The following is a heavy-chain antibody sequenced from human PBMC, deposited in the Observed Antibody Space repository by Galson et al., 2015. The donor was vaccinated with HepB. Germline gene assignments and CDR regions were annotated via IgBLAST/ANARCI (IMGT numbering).Heavy chain of an antibody. CDR2: ISFDGRVT. V-gene: IGHV3-30*03. Sequence: SLRLSCAASGFTFSSHGIHWVRQAPGKGLEWATVISFDGRVTFYADSVKGRFTMSRDNSKNTLYLQMNSLRAEDTAVYYCAREYSFGHWFFDLWGRGTLVTVSS. CDR1: GFTFSSHG. J-gene: IGHJ2*01. D-gene: IGHD5-18*01. CDR3: AREYSFGHWFFDL.